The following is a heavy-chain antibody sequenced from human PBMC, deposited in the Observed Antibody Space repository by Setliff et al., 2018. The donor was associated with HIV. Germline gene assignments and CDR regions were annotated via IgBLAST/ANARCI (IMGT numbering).Heavy chain of an antibody. CDR3: ASLGYSYGPDFDY. CDR1: GGTFSSYA. V-gene: IGHV1-69*05. D-gene: IGHD5-18*01. Sequence: GASVKVSCKASGGTFSSYAISWVRQAPGQGLEWMGGIIPIFGTANYAQKFQGRVTITTDESTSTAYMELSSLRSEDTAVYYCASLGYSYGPDFDYWGQGTLVTVSS. CDR2: IIPIFGTA. J-gene: IGHJ4*02.